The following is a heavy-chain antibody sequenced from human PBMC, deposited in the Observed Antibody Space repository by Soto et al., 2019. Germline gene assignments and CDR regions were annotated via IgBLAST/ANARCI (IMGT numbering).Heavy chain of an antibody. J-gene: IGHJ6*02. D-gene: IGHD2-2*01. V-gene: IGHV1-3*01. CDR3: ARGSHEQLLLYYYYGMDV. Sequence: QVQLVQSGAEVKKPGASVKGSCKASGYTFTSYAMHWVRQAPGQRLEWMGWINAGNGNTKYSQKFQGRVTITRDTSESTAYMELSSLRSEDTAVYYCARGSHEQLLLYYYYGMDVWGQGTTVTVSS. CDR1: GYTFTSYA. CDR2: INAGNGNT.